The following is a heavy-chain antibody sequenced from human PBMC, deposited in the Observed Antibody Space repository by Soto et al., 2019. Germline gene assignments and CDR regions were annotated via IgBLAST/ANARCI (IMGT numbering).Heavy chain of an antibody. D-gene: IGHD6-19*01. CDR3: VRAGWLDY. CDR1: GFTFSSYT. CDR2: ISSTTGYI. J-gene: IGHJ4*02. V-gene: IGHV3-21*01. Sequence: EVQLVESGGGLVKPGESLRLSCAASGFTFSSYTMNWVRQAPGKGLECVSSISSTTGYIYYADSVKGRFTISRDNAKNSLYLQMNSLRAEDTAVYYCVRAGWLDYWGQGTLVTVSS.